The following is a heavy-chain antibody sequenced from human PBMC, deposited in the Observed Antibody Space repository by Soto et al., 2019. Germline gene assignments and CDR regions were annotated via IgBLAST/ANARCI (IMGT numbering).Heavy chain of an antibody. CDR3: ARGLGYSYGHASDFDY. CDR2: IIPIFGTA. Sequence: QVQLVQSGAEVKKPGSSVKVSCKASGGTFSSYAISWVRQAPGQGLEWMGGIIPIFGTANYAQKFQGRVTITADESTSTAYMELSSRRSDDTGVYYCARGLGYSYGHASDFDYWGQGTLVTVSS. J-gene: IGHJ4*02. D-gene: IGHD5-18*01. V-gene: IGHV1-69*01. CDR1: GGTFSSYA.